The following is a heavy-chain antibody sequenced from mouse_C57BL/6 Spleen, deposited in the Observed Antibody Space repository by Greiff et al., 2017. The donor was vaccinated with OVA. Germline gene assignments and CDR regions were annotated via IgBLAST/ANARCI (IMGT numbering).Heavy chain of an antibody. D-gene: IGHD2-3*01. Sequence: MLVESEGGLVQPGSSMKLSCTASGFTFSDYYMAWVRQVPEKGLEWVANINYDGSSTYYLDSLKSRFIISRDNAKNILYLQMSSLKSEDTATYYCAREDGYSLLGFDYWGQGTTLTVSS. CDR3: AREDGYSLLGFDY. J-gene: IGHJ2*01. CDR2: INYDGSST. CDR1: GFTFSDYY. V-gene: IGHV5-16*01.